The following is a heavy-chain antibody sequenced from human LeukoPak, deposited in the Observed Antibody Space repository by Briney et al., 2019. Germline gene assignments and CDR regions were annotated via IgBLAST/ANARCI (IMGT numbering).Heavy chain of an antibody. J-gene: IGHJ4*02. CDR2: ISSGSTYM. Sequence: GGSLRLFCAASGFTFSSYSMNWVRQAPGKGLEWVSSISSGSTYMYNADSLKGRFTISRDNAKNSLYLQMNSLRAEDTAVYYCARGPTIIGVAGTWPLDYSGQGTLVTVSS. CDR3: ARGPTIIGVAGTWPLDY. CDR1: GFTFSSYS. V-gene: IGHV3-21*01. D-gene: IGHD6-19*01.